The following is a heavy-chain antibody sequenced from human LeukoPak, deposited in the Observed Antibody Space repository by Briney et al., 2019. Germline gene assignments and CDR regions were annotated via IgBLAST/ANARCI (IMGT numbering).Heavy chain of an antibody. CDR2: MNPNSGNT. D-gene: IGHD4-17*01. CDR3: TRGEAYGDYGY. J-gene: IGHJ4*02. V-gene: IGHV1-8*01. Sequence: ASVKVSCEASGYTFTSYDIDWLRQATGQGLEWMGWMNPNSGNTGYAQKFQGRVTMTRNTSISTAYMELSSLRSEDTAVYYCTRGEAYGDYGYWGQGTLFTVSS. CDR1: GYTFTSYD.